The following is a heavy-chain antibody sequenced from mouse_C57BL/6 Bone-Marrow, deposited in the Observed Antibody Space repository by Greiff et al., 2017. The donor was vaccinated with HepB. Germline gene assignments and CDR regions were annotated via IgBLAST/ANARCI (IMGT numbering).Heavy chain of an antibody. CDR2: ISDGGSYT. J-gene: IGHJ3*01. CDR1: GFTFSSYA. V-gene: IGHV5-4*03. Sequence: EVMLVESGGGLVKPGGSLKLSCAASGFTFSSYAMSWVRQTPEKRLEWVATISDGGSYTYYPDNVKGRFTISRDNAKNNLYLQMSHLKSEDTAMYYCARVVYDGYQAWFAYWGQGTLVTVSA. CDR3: ARVVYDGYQAWFAY. D-gene: IGHD2-3*01.